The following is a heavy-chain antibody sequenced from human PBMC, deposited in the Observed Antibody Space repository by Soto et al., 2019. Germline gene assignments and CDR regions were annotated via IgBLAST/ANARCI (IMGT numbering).Heavy chain of an antibody. Sequence: GGSLRLSCAASGFTFSSYGMHWVRQAPGKGLEWVAVISYDGSNKYYADSVKGRFTISRDNSKNTLYLQMNSLRAEDTAVYYCAAHLLGDLGGVDHWARGTQVTVSS. CDR3: AAHLLGDLGGVDH. J-gene: IGHJ4*02. V-gene: IGHV3-30*03. CDR2: ISYDGSNK. CDR1: GFTFSSYG. D-gene: IGHD3-10*01.